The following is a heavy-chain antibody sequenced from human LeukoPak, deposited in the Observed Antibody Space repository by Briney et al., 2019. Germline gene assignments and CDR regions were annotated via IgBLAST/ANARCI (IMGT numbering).Heavy chain of an antibody. J-gene: IGHJ4*02. CDR3: TTEGYYVSGIY. D-gene: IGHD3-10*01. Sequence: GSLRLFCAASGFTFNNAWMSLVRQAPGKGLELVGRIKGKTDGETTDYATPVKGRFIISRDDSKDTLYLQMNSLKTEDTAVYYCTTEGYYVSGIYWGQGTLVTVSS. CDR2: IKGKTDGETT. CDR1: GFTFNNAW. V-gene: IGHV3-15*01.